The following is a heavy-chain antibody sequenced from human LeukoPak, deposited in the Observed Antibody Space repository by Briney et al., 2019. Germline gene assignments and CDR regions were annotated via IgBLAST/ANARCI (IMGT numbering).Heavy chain of an antibody. D-gene: IGHD3-16*01. J-gene: IGHJ4*02. Sequence: ASVHVSCKASGYTFTSYGITWVRQPPGQGLEWMGWVSPYNDNTTYAQNLQDRVTMTTDTSAPTAYMELRSLRSDDTAVYYCARGSYEDYWGQGTLVTVSS. CDR3: ARGSYEDY. CDR2: VSPYNDNT. CDR1: GYTFTSYG. V-gene: IGHV1-18*01.